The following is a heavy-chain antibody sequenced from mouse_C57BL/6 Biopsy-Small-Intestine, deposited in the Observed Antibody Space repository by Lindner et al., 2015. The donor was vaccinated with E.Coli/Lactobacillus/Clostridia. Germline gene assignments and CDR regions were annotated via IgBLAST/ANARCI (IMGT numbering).Heavy chain of an antibody. CDR1: GSTFTDYY. D-gene: IGHD2-4*01. CDR2: IYPNNGGY. CDR3: AGGYDYDGYAMDY. J-gene: IGHJ4*01. Sequence: VQLQESGPELVKPGASVKMSCKASGSTFTDYYIHWVKQSHGNSLEWIGCIYPNNGGYGYNQKFKGKATLTVDKSSSTAYMELRSLTSEDSAVYYCAGGYDYDGYAMDYWGQGTSVTVSS. V-gene: IGHV1-34*01.